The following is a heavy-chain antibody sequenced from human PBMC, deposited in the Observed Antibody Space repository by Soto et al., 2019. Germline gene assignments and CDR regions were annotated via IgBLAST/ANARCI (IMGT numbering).Heavy chain of an antibody. Sequence: NPSETLSLTCTVSGGSISSSSYYWGWIRQPPGKGLEWIGSIYYSGSTYYNPSLKSRVTISVDTSKNQFSLKLSSVTAADTAVYYCARQRGYDFWSCYDWSDPSGQGTLVTVSS. CDR2: IYYSGST. J-gene: IGHJ5*02. CDR1: GGSISSSSYY. V-gene: IGHV4-39*01. D-gene: IGHD3-3*01. CDR3: ARQRGYDFWSCYDWSDP.